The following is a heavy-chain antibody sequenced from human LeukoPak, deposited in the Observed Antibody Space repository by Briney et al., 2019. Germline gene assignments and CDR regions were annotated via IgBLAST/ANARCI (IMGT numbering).Heavy chain of an antibody. CDR2: IGSNGGST. Sequence: PGGSLRLSCAASGFTFSSYAMHWVRQAPGKGLEYVSAIGSNGGSTYYANSVKGRFTISRDNSKNTLYLQMNSLRAEDTAVYYCAKGGLRVTAINDYWGQGTLVTVSS. V-gene: IGHV3-64*01. D-gene: IGHD2-21*02. CDR1: GFTFSSYA. J-gene: IGHJ4*02. CDR3: AKGGLRVTAINDY.